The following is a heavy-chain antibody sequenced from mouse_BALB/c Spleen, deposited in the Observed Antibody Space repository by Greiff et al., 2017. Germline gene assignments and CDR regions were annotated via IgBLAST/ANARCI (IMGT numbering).Heavy chain of an antibody. D-gene: IGHD1-1*01. J-gene: IGHJ3*01. CDR1: GFTFSSFG. Sequence: EVHLVESGGGLVQPGGSRKLSCAASGFTFSSFGMHWVRQAPEKGLEWVAYISSGSSTIYYADTVKGRFTISRDNPKNTLFLQMTSLRSEDTAMYYCARLDYGAWFAYWGQGTLVTVSA. V-gene: IGHV5-17*02. CDR3: ARLDYGAWFAY. CDR2: ISSGSSTI.